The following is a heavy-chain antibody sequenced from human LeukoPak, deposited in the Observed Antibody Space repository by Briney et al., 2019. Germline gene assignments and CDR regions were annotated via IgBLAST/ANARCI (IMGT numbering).Heavy chain of an antibody. Sequence: PSETLSLTCTVSGGSISSYYWSWIRQPPGKGLEWIGYIYYSGSTNYNPSLKSRVTISVDTSKNQFSLKLSSVTAADTAVYYCAREGRVVPAFDYWGQGTLVTVSS. CDR3: AREGRVVPAFDY. CDR2: IYYSGST. CDR1: GGSISSYY. J-gene: IGHJ4*02. D-gene: IGHD2-2*01. V-gene: IGHV4-59*01.